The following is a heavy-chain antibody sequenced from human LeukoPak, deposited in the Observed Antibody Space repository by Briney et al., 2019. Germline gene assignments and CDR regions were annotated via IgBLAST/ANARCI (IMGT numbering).Heavy chain of an antibody. CDR3: AGAPYYDYVWGSPLFDY. J-gene: IGHJ4*02. Sequence: PSETLSLTCAVYGGSFSGYYWSWIRQPPGKGLEWIGEINHSGSTNYNPSLKSRVTISVDTSKNQFSLKLSSVTAADTAVYYCAGAPYYDYVWGSPLFDYWGQGTLVTVSS. V-gene: IGHV4-34*01. CDR1: GGSFSGYY. CDR2: INHSGST. D-gene: IGHD3-16*01.